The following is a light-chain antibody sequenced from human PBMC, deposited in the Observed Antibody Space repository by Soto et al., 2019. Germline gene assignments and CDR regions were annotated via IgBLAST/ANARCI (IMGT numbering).Light chain of an antibody. CDR1: QSVDSH. CDR3: QQDSNWPPIT. Sequence: ETVMTQSPATLSVSPGERATLSCRASQSVDSHLAWYRQKPGQAPRLLIYGASTRATGIPARFSGSGSGTEFTLTISSLQSEDFAGYYCQQDSNWPPITFGQGTRLEVK. V-gene: IGKV3-15*01. CDR2: GAS. J-gene: IGKJ5*01.